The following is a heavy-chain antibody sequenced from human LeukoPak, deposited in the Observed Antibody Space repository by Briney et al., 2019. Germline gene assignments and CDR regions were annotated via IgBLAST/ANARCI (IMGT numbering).Heavy chain of an antibody. CDR3: AIFDWSRKDAFDI. V-gene: IGHV4-30-4*01. D-gene: IGHD3-9*01. J-gene: IGHJ3*02. CDR2: IYYSGST. Sequence: PSETLSLTCTVSGGSISSGDYYWSWIRQPPGKGLEWIGYIYYSGSTYYNPSLKSRVTISVDTSKNQFSLKLSSVTAADTAVYYCAIFDWSRKDAFDIWGQGTMVTVSS. CDR1: GGSISSGDYY.